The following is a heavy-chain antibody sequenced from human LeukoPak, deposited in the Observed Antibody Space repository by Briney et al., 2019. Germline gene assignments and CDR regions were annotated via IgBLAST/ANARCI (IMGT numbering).Heavy chain of an antibody. J-gene: IGHJ6*04. CDR2: ISAYNGKT. CDR1: GYTFTSYV. V-gene: IGHV1-18*04. D-gene: IGHD3-10*01. CDR3: ARDPGGLDV. Sequence: ASVKVSCKASGYTFTSYVISWVRQAPRQGLEWMGWISAYNGKTKYAQKLQGRVTMTTDTSTSTAYMELRTLRSDDTAVYYCARDPGGLDVWGKGTTVTVSS.